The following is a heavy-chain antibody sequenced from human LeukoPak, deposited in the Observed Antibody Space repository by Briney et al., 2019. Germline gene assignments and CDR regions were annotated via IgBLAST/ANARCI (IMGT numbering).Heavy chain of an antibody. J-gene: IGHJ4*02. CDR1: GFTFSSYA. CDR3: AKVTDWEGWRNFDY. Sequence: GGSLRLSCAASGFTFSSYAMSWVRQAPGKRLEWVSAISGSGGSTYYADSVKGRFTISRDNSKNTLYLQMNSLRAEHTAVYYCAKVTDWEGWRNFDYWGQGTLVTVSS. D-gene: IGHD6-19*01. CDR2: ISGSGGST. V-gene: IGHV3-23*01.